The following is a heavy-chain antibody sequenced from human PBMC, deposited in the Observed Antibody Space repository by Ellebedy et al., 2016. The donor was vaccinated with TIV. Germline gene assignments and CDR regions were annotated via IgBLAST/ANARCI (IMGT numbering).Heavy chain of an antibody. D-gene: IGHD6-13*01. V-gene: IGHV3-48*02. CDR3: ARDRGAAADPFFDY. J-gene: IGHJ4*02. Sequence: GESLKISXAASGFTFSSYSMNWVRQAPGKVLEWVSYISSSSSTIYYADSVKGRFTISRDNAKNSLYLQMNSLRDEDTAVYYCARDRGAAADPFFDYWGQGTLVTVSS. CDR2: ISSSSSTI. CDR1: GFTFSSYS.